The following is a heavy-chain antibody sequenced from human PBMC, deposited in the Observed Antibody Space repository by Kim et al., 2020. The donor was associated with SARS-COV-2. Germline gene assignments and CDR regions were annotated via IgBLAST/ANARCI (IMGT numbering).Heavy chain of an antibody. Sequence: GGSLRLSCAASGFTFSDFYMSWIRQAPGKGLEWISYITSNSAIHYADSVKGRFTISRDNAKNSLYLQMNSLRAEDTAVYYCARRWAVAGLDYWGQGTLVTVSS. CDR1: GFTFSDFY. CDR3: ARRWAVAGLDY. D-gene: IGHD6-19*01. CDR2: ITSNSAI. V-gene: IGHV3-11*01. J-gene: IGHJ4*02.